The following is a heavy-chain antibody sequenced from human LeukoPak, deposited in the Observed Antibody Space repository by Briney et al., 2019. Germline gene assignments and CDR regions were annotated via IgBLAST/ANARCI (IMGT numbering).Heavy chain of an antibody. V-gene: IGHV3-74*01. J-gene: IGHJ4*02. Sequence: GGSLRLSCAASGLTFSNYWMFWVRQVPGKGLVWVSRINTDGSSTTYADSVKGRFTISRDNAKNSLYLQMNSLRAEDTAVYYCAREQIPERIAAAGPPAVWGQGTLVTVSS. CDR2: INTDGSST. CDR3: AREQIPERIAAAGPPAV. D-gene: IGHD6-13*01. CDR1: GLTFSNYW.